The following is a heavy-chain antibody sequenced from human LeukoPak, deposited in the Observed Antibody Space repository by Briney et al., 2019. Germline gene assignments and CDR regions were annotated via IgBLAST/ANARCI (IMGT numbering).Heavy chain of an antibody. Sequence: SETLSLTCTVSGGSISSYYWSWIRQPPGKGLEWIGYIYYSGSTNYNPSLKSRVTISVDTSKNQFSLKLSSVTAADTAVYYCARDRIVFGVAIPDVWGKGTTVTVSS. V-gene: IGHV4-59*01. CDR2: IYYSGST. CDR3: ARDRIVFGVAIPDV. J-gene: IGHJ6*04. CDR1: GGSISSYY. D-gene: IGHD3-3*01.